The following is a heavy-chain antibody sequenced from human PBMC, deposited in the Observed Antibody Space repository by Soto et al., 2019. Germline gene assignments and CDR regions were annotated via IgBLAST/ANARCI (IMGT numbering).Heavy chain of an antibody. CDR1: GFTFSNYA. V-gene: IGHV3-23*01. J-gene: IGHJ4*02. CDR2: INIVGGNT. CDR3: TKNYYFDS. Sequence: VQLLESGGGLVQPGGSLRLSCAASGFTFSNYAMSWVRRAPGKALGWVSSINIVGGNTNYADSVRGRFTMSRDDSKKTVFLQMHSLRAENTAIYYCTKNYYFDSWGQGTLVTVSS.